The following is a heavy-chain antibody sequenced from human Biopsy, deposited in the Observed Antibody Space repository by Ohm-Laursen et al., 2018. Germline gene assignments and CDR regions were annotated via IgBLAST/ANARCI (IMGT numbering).Heavy chain of an antibody. CDR2: IFNSANT. CDR1: GGSISSGGSY. V-gene: IGHV4-31*01. CDR3: ARGDYFDSNGYFWFDP. Sequence: TLSLTCTVSGGSISSGGSYWSWIRQRPGKGLEWIGYIFNSANTYYNPSLKNLITISGDTSKNQFSLKLNSVTAADTAVYYWARGDYFDSNGYFWFDPWGQGTLATVSS. D-gene: IGHD3-22*01. J-gene: IGHJ5*02.